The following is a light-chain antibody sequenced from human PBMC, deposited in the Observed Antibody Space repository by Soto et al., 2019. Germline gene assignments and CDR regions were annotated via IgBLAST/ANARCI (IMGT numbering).Light chain of an antibody. CDR1: RSNIGNNA. Sequence: QSVLTQPPSVSAAPGQKVTVSCSGSRSNIGNNAVAWYQHLPGTAPKLLIYDNDKRPSGISDRFSASKSGTSATLAITGLPTGDEADYYCETWDSRLRAGVVRRRTKVTVL. CDR2: DND. V-gene: IGLV1-51*01. J-gene: IGLJ3*02. CDR3: ETWDSRLRAGV.